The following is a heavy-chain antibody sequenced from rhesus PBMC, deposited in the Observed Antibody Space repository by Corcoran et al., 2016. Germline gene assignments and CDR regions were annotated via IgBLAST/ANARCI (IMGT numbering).Heavy chain of an antibody. CDR3: ASSGYSSWSGGHRFDV. D-gene: IGHD6-13*01. CDR1: GGPISSNY. Sequence: QVQLQESGPGLVKPLETLSLTCAVSGGPISSNYWNWIRQPPGKELAGIGYIYGSVSSTNYNPSLKSRVTLSVDTSKSQFSLRLSSVTAADTALYYCASSGYSSWSGGHRFDVWGAGVLVTVSS. CDR2: IYGSVSST. V-gene: IGHV4S11*01. J-gene: IGHJ5-1*01.